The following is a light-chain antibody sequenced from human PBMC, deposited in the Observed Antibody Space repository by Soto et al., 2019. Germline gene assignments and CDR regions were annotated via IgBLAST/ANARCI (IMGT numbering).Light chain of an antibody. CDR2: DAS. Sequence: DIQLTQSPSFLSASVGDRVTITCRASQGISSYLAWYQQKPGKAPKLLIHDASSLESGVPSRFSGSGSGTEFTLTISSLQPDDFATYYCQQYNSYWTFGQGTKVDIK. J-gene: IGKJ1*01. CDR3: QQYNSYWT. CDR1: QGISSY. V-gene: IGKV1-9*01.